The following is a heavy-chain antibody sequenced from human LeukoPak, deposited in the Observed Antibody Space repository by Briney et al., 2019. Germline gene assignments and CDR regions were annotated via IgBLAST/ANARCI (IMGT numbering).Heavy chain of an antibody. D-gene: IGHD1-14*01. Sequence: SETLSLTCTVSGGFISSYYWSWIRQPAGKGLEWIGRIYSSGTTNYNPSLKSRVTMSVDTSKNQFYLKLSSVTAADTAMYYCARGGGNPFDYWGQGTLVTVSS. CDR1: GGFISSYY. CDR3: ARGGGNPFDY. V-gene: IGHV4-4*07. CDR2: IYSSGTT. J-gene: IGHJ4*02.